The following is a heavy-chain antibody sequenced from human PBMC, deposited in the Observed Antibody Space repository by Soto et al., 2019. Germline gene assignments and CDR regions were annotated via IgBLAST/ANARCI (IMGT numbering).Heavy chain of an antibody. V-gene: IGHV4-59*08. CDR2: VYYSGST. CDR1: GGSISRYY. D-gene: IGHD5-12*01. J-gene: IGHJ4*02. Sequence: QVQLQESGPGLVKPSETLSLTCTVSGGSISRYYWSWFRQPPGKGLEWIASVYYSGSTNYNPSLKSRVTISVDTSKNQFSLKRSSVTAADSAVYFCVRHSNDYRKSFDYWGQGSLVTVSS. CDR3: VRHSNDYRKSFDY.